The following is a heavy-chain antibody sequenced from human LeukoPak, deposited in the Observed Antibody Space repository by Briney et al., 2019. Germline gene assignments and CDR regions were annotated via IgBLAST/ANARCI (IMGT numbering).Heavy chain of an antibody. V-gene: IGHV1-2*02. D-gene: IGHD4-17*01. CDR3: ARVQDYGDYPDY. J-gene: IGHJ4*02. Sequence: GASVKVSCKASGYTFTRYYLHWVRQAPGQGREWMGWINPNSGGTNYAQKFQGRVTMTRDTSISTAYMELSRLRSDDTAVYYCARVQDYGDYPDYWGQGTLVTVSS. CDR2: INPNSGGT. CDR1: GYTFTRYY.